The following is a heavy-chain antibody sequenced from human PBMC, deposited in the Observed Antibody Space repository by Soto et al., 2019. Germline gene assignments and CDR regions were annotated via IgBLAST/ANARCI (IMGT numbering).Heavy chain of an antibody. Sequence: SETLSLTCAVYGGSFSGYYWSWIRQPPGKGLEWIGEINHSGSTNYNPSLKGRVTISVDTSKNQFFLKLSSVTAADTAVYYCARRRLSGNLVRGAHHEKGFFDYWGQGTLVTVSS. V-gene: IGHV4-34*01. CDR3: ARRRLSGNLVRGAHHEKGFFDY. CDR1: GGSFSGYY. CDR2: INHSGST. D-gene: IGHD3-10*01. J-gene: IGHJ4*02.